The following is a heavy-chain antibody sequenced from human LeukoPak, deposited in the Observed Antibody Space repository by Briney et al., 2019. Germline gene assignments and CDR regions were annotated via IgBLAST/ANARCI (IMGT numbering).Heavy chain of an antibody. CDR2: IIPIFGTA. CDR1: GGTFSSYA. V-gene: IGHV1-69*06. J-gene: IGHJ6*03. Sequence: SVKVSCKASGGTFSSYAISWVRQAPGQGLEWMGGIIPIFGTANYAQKFQGRVTITADKFTSTAYMELSSLRSEDTAVYYCATRFLLWFGELLSAGYYYYMDVWGKGTTVTVSS. D-gene: IGHD3-10*01. CDR3: ATRFLLWFGELLSAGYYYYMDV.